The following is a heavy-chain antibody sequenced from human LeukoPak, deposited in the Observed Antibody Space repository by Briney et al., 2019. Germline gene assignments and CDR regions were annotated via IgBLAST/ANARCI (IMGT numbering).Heavy chain of an antibody. V-gene: IGHV4-59*01. CDR3: AAFYDFWSGYYIENAFDI. CDR1: GGSISSYY. J-gene: IGHJ3*02. D-gene: IGHD3-3*01. Sequence: SETLSLACTVSGGSISSYYWSWIRQPPGKGLEWIGYNYFSGSTNYNPSLKSRVTISVDTSKNQFSLKLSSVTAADTAVYYCAAFYDFWSGYYIENAFDIWGQGTMVTVSS. CDR2: NYFSGST.